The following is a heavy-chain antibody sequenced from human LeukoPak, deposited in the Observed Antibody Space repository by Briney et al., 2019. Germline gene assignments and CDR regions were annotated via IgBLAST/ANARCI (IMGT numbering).Heavy chain of an antibody. Sequence: GGSLRLSCAASGFSVGDNYVTWVRQPPGKGLEWVSVIYRDGSTYYADSVKGRFTISRDNSKNTLYLQMNSLRVEDTAVYYCTDAVAGWGQGTLVTVSS. V-gene: IGHV3-53*05. J-gene: IGHJ4*02. CDR3: TDAVAG. D-gene: IGHD4-23*01. CDR2: IYRDGST. CDR1: GFSVGDNY.